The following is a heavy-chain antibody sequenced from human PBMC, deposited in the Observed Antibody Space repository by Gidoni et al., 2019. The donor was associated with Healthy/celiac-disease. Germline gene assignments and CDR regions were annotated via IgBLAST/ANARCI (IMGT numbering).Heavy chain of an antibody. D-gene: IGHD3-16*01. CDR3: AKDRGSQGDWYFDL. CDR2: ISHDGSKK. V-gene: IGHV3-30*18. J-gene: IGHJ2*01. Sequence: QVQLVASGGGVVQPGRSLRLSCAASGFTFSSYGMHWVRQAPGKGLEWVAVISHDGSKKYYADSVKGRFTISRDNSKNTLYLQMNSLRAEDTAVYYCAKDRGSQGDWYFDLWGRGTLVTVSS. CDR1: GFTFSSYG.